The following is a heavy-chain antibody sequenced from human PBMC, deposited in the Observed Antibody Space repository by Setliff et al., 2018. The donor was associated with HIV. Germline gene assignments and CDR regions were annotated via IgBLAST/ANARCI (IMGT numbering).Heavy chain of an antibody. V-gene: IGHV1-69*05. CDR3: ARIPTGGAFDI. J-gene: IGHJ3*02. CDR2: FIPMFGIT. CDR1: GGTLSTSA. Sequence: GASVKVSCKASGGTLSTSAIGWLRQAPGQGLEWMGGFIPMFGITQYAPKLQGRVTITTDESTNTAYMELSSLRSEDTAVYYCARIPTGGAFDIWGQGTVVTVSS. D-gene: IGHD7-27*01.